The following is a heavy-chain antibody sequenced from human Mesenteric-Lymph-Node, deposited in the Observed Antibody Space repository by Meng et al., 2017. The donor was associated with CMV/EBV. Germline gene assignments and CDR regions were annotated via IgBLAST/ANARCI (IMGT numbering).Heavy chain of an antibody. CDR1: GGSISSYY. J-gene: IGHJ5*02. Sequence: SETLSLTCTVSGGSISSYYWSWIRQPPGKGLEYIGSIYHSGVAYYNPSLKSRATISLDTSKNQFSLRLTSVTAADTAVYYCARPFWSGYGWFDPWGQGTLVTVSS. D-gene: IGHD3-3*01. CDR3: ARPFWSGYGWFDP. V-gene: IGHV4-59*08. CDR2: IYHSGVA.